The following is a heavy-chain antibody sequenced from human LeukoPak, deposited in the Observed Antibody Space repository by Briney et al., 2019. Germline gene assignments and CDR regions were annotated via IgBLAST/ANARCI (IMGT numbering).Heavy chain of an antibody. V-gene: IGHV3-23*01. D-gene: IGHD3-22*01. Sequence: GGSLRLSCAASGFTFSSYAMSWVRQAPGKGLEWVSAISGSGGSTYYADSVKGRFTISRDNSKNTLYLQMNSLRAEDTAVYYCAKDREDYYDSSGCYYRGAFDIWGQGTMVTVSS. CDR3: AKDREDYYDSSGCYYRGAFDI. CDR1: GFTFSSYA. CDR2: ISGSGGST. J-gene: IGHJ3*02.